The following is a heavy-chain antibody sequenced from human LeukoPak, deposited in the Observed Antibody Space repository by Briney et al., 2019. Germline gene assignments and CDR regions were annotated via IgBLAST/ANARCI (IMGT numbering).Heavy chain of an antibody. Sequence: SETLSLTCAVYGGSFSGYYWSWIRQPPGKGLEWIGEINHSGSTNYNPSLKSRVTISVDTSKNQFSLKLSSVTAADTAVYYCARLKGVVTAIRVSRYYFDYWGQGTLVTVSS. CDR2: INHSGST. V-gene: IGHV4-34*01. CDR3: ARLKGVVTAIRVSRYYFDY. D-gene: IGHD2-21*02. J-gene: IGHJ4*02. CDR1: GGSFSGYY.